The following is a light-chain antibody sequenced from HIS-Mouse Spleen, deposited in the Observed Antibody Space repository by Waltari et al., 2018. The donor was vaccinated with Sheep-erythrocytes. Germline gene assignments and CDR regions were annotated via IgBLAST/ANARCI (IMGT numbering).Light chain of an antibody. Sequence: SYELTQPPSVSGSPGQTASIPCPGDKLGDKYACWYQQKPGQSPVLVIYQDSKRPSGIPERFSGSNSGNTATLTISGTQAMDEADYYCQAWDSSTVVFGGGTKLTVL. V-gene: IGLV3-1*01. CDR1: KLGDKY. CDR2: QDS. J-gene: IGLJ2*01. CDR3: QAWDSSTVV.